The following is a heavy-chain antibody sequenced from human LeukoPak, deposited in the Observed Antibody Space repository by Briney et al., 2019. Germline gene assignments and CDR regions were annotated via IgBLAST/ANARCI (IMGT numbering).Heavy chain of an antibody. V-gene: IGHV4-39*01. CDR1: GGSISSYY. J-gene: IGHJ5*02. Sequence: ASETLSLTCTVSGGSISSYYWGWIRQPPGKGLEWIRSIYYSGSTYYNPSLKSRVTISVDTSKNQFSLKLSSVTAADTAVYYCARGDCSGGSCYSWHQKNWFDPWGQGTLVTVSS. D-gene: IGHD2-15*01. CDR3: ARGDCSGGSCYSWHQKNWFDP. CDR2: IYYSGST.